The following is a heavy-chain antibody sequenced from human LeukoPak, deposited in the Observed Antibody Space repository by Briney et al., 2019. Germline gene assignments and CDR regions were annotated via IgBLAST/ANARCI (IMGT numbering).Heavy chain of an antibody. V-gene: IGHV4-34*01. CDR3: ARVGGTTIGYYYYYMDV. J-gene: IGHJ6*03. D-gene: IGHD5-12*01. CDR1: GGSFSGYY. CDR2: INHSGST. Sequence: SETLSHTCAVYGGSFSGYYWSWIRQPPGKGLEWIGEINHSGSTNYNPSLKSRVTISVDTSKNQFSLKLSSVTAADTAVYYCARVGGTTIGYYYYYMDVWGKGTTVTVSS.